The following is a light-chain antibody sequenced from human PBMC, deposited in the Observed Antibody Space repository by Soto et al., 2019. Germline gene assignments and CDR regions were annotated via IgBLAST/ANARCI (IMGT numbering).Light chain of an antibody. CDR3: ATWDDSLNGVV. CDR2: YDD. Sequence: QSVLTQPPSVSEAPGQSVSISCSGGSSNIGNNAVQWYQQLPGKAPALIIYYDDLVPAGVSDRYSGSKSGTSASLAISCLQSEDEADYFCATWDDSLNGVVFGGGTQL. J-gene: IGLJ2*01. CDR1: SSNIGNNA. V-gene: IGLV1-36*01.